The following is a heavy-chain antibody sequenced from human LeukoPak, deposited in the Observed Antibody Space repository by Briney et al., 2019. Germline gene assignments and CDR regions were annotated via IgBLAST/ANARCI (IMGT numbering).Heavy chain of an antibody. D-gene: IGHD3-10*01. Sequence: GASVKVSCKASGYTFTGYYMHWVRQAPGLGLEGMGWINPNSGGTNYAQKFQGRVAMTRDKSISTAYMELSRLRSDDTAVYYCAREGSSGSYFNWFDPWGQGTLVTVSS. CDR1: GYTFTGYY. V-gene: IGHV1-2*02. CDR2: INPNSGGT. J-gene: IGHJ5*02. CDR3: AREGSSGSYFNWFDP.